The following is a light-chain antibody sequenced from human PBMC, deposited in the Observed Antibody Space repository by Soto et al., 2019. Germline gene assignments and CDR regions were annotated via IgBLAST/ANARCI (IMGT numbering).Light chain of an antibody. V-gene: IGKV1-5*01. CDR2: DAS. Sequence: DMQPSQFSSKRSASVGASVTITCRASQSISSWLAWYQQKPGKAPKLLIYDASRLESGVPSRFSCSGSGTEFPLTFSSLQPDDVAPYSCQQYGTFGEGTKVDIK. CDR1: QSISSW. CDR3: QQYGT. J-gene: IGKJ1*01.